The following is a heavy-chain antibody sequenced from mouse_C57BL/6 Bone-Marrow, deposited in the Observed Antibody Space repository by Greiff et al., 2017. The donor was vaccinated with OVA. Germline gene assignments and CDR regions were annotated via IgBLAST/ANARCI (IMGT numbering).Heavy chain of an antibody. CDR1: GFTIKNTY. J-gene: IGHJ1*03. CDR2: IDPANGNT. V-gene: IGHV14-3*01. Sequence: VQLQQSVAELVRPGASVKLSCTASGFTIKNTYMHWVKQRPEQGLEWIGRIDPANGNTNYAPKFQGKATITADTSSNTAYLQLSSLTSEDTAVYYCARVVFYWYVDVWGTGTTVTVSS. D-gene: IGHD1-1*02. CDR3: ARVVFYWYVDV.